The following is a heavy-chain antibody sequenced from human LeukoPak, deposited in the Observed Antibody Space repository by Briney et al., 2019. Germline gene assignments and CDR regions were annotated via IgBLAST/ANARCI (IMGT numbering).Heavy chain of an antibody. CDR1: GDSVSSNSAA. CDR3: ARSSLAVAGTVGYYFDY. Sequence: SQTLSLTCAISGDSVSSNSAAWNWIRQSPSRGLEWLGRTYYRSKWYNDYAVSVKSRITINPDTSKNRFSLQLNSVTPEDTAVYYCARSSLAVAGTVGYYFDYWGQGTLVTVSS. J-gene: IGHJ4*02. CDR2: TYYRSKWYN. V-gene: IGHV6-1*01. D-gene: IGHD6-19*01.